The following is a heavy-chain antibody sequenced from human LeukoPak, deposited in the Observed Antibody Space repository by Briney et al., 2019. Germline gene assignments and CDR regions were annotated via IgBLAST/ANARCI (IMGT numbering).Heavy chain of an antibody. CDR3: ARDVHSGYDL. V-gene: IGHV3-48*02. CDR2: ISVSGGVR. Sequence: GGSLRLSCVASGYPFSSYSMNWIRQAPGKGLEWVSYISVSGGVRSYADSVKGRFTISRDDARNSLYLQMNSLKDEDTAVYYCARDVHSGYDLWGQGTLVTVSS. D-gene: IGHD5-12*01. J-gene: IGHJ4*02. CDR1: GYPFSSYS.